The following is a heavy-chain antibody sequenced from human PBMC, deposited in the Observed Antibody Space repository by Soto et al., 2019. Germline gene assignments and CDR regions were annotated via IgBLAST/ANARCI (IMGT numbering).Heavy chain of an antibody. Sequence: SETLSLTCAVYGGSVNGYYWNWIRQPPGKGLEWIGEINHTGGTHYNPSPKSRVTMSVDTSTNHFSLELSSVTAAATAIYYFRSSTSCYDESCVDVWGQGTMVTVSS. CDR2: INHTGGT. CDR1: GGSVNGYY. V-gene: IGHV4-34*07. J-gene: IGHJ6*02. CDR3: RSSTSCYDESCVDV. D-gene: IGHD2-2*01.